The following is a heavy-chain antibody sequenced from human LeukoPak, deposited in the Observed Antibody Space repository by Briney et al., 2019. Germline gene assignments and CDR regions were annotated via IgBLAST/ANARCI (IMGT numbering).Heavy chain of an antibody. CDR3: ARYQYYDSSGSDFDY. CDR1: GYTFTSYG. CDR2: ISAYNGNT. V-gene: IGHV1-18*01. J-gene: IGHJ4*02. Sequence: ASVKVSYKASGYTFTSYGISWVRQAPGQGLEWMGWISAYNGNTNYAQKLQGRVTMTTDTSTSTAYMELRSLRSDDTAVYYCARYQYYDSSGSDFDYWGQGTLVTVSS. D-gene: IGHD3-22*01.